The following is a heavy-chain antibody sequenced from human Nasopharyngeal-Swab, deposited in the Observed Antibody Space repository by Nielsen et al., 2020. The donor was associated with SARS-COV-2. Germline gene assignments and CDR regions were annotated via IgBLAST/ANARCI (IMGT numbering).Heavy chain of an antibody. Sequence: WIPQPPGKGLEWIGYIYYSGSTNYNPSFKSRVTISVDTSKNQFSLKLSSVTAADTAVYYCARDRAWDSSGWDYYYGMDVWGQGTTVTVSS. D-gene: IGHD6-19*01. CDR3: ARDRAWDSSGWDYYYGMDV. V-gene: IGHV4-59*01. CDR2: IYYSGST. J-gene: IGHJ6*02.